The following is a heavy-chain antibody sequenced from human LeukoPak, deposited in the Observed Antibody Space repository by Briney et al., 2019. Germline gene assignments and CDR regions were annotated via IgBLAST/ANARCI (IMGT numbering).Heavy chain of an antibody. Sequence: SETXXLXXXXXGYSISSGXYWGWIRPPPGKGLEWIGSIYHSCSSYYNPSLKRRVTISVDTYKKQFSLKLRSVTAADTAVYYCARRWKAKSVSPGNAFDIWGQGTMVTVSS. V-gene: IGHV4-38-2*01. CDR1: GYSISSGXY. D-gene: IGHD1-1*01. CDR2: IYHSCSS. CDR3: ARRWKAKSVSPGNAFDI. J-gene: IGHJ3*02.